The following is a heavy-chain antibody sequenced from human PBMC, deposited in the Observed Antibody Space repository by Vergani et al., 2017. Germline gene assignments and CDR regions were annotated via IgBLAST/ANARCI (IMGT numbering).Heavy chain of an antibody. CDR3: ARRGSPTSLVGFDP. J-gene: IGHJ5*02. D-gene: IGHD2-2*01. CDR1: GASMSALRRDEHY. Sequence: QVRLQESGPRLVKPSETLSLTCSVSGASMSALRRDEHYWTWIRQSPGRGLEWIGFVNKRGNTRYNPSLRDRVTISLDTSKNHFSLNLSSVTAADTAVYYCARRGSPTSLVGFDPWGQGTLVTVSS. CDR2: VNKRGNT. V-gene: IGHV4-61*03.